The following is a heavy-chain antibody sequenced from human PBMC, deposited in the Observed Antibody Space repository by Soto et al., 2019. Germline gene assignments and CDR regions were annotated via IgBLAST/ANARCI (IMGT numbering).Heavy chain of an antibody. J-gene: IGHJ6*02. CDR3: AKDRGIAVAGPVYYGMDV. CDR1: GFTFSSYA. V-gene: IGHV3-23*01. CDR2: ISGSGGST. D-gene: IGHD6-19*01. Sequence: GGSLRLSCAASGFTFSSYAMSWVRQAPGKGLEWVSAISGSGGSTYYADSVKGRFTISRDNFKNTLYLQMNSLRAEDTAVYYCAKDRGIAVAGPVYYGMDVWGQGTTVTVSS.